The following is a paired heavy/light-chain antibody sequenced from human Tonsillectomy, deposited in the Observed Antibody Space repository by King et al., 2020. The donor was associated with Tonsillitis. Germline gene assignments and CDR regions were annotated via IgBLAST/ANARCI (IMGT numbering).Heavy chain of an antibody. CDR3: ARDRPEWELPSYLH. D-gene: IGHD1-26*01. CDR1: GYTFSRYG. J-gene: IGHJ4*02. CDR2: ISGYNGNT. Sequence: QVQLVQSGAEVKKPGASVKVSCKASGYTFSRYGISWVRQAPGQGLEWMGWISGYNGNTKYAQKFQGTVAMTTDTSTSTAYMELRSLTSDDTAVYYCARDRPEWELPSYLHWGQGTLVTVSS. V-gene: IGHV1-18*01.
Light chain of an antibody. CDR1: QNINYW. CDR3: QQYDTYLYT. V-gene: IGKV1-5*03. CDR2: KAS. Sequence: DIQMTQSPSTLSASVGDRVTITCRASQNINYWLAWYQQKPGKAPNLLIYKASTLESGVPSRFSGSGSGTEFTLTISSLQPDDFATYYCQQYDTYLYTFGQGTRLEIK. J-gene: IGKJ2*01.